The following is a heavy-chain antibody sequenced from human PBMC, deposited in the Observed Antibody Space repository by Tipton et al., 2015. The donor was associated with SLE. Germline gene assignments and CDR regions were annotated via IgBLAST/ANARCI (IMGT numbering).Heavy chain of an antibody. D-gene: IGHD1-26*01. CDR3: AKDRYSGSFYYFDD. CDR1: GFTFDDYA. Sequence: SLTLSCAASGFTFDDYAMHWVRQAPGKGLEWVSGISWHSGNIGYADSVKGRFTISRDNAKNSLYLQMDSLRTDDTALYYCAKDRYSGSFYYFDDWGQGTLVTVSS. V-gene: IGHV3-9*01. CDR2: ISWHSGNI. J-gene: IGHJ4*02.